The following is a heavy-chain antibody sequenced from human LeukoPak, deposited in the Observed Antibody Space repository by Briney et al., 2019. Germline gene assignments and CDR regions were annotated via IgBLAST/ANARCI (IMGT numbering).Heavy chain of an antibody. Sequence: TGGSLRLSCAASGFTVSSNYMSWVRQAPGKGLEWVSVIFTGGSTYYADSVKGRFTISRDDSKNTLYLQMNNLRVEDTALYYYAILDSSGWYVFDYWGQGTLVTVSS. CDR2: IFTGGST. CDR1: GFTVSSNY. D-gene: IGHD6-19*01. CDR3: AILDSSGWYVFDY. J-gene: IGHJ4*02. V-gene: IGHV3-53*01.